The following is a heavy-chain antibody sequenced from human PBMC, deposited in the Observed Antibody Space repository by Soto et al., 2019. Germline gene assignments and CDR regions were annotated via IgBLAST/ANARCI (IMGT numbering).Heavy chain of an antibody. CDR1: GYTFTSYV. CDR3: ATGDIVVVPAAKDYYYYGMDV. J-gene: IGHJ6*02. D-gene: IGHD2-2*01. CDR2: ISAYNGNT. Sequence: ASVKVSCKASGYTFTSYVISWVRQAPGQGLKWMGWISAYNGNTNNAQKLQGRVTMTTDTSTSTAYMELRSLRSDDTAVYYCATGDIVVVPAAKDYYYYGMDVWGQGTRVRVSS. V-gene: IGHV1-18*01.